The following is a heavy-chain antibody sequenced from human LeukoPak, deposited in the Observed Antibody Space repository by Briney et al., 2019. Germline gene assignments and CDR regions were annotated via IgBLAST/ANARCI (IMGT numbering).Heavy chain of an antibody. Sequence: SGGSLRLSCAASGFTFSSYAMHWVRQAPGKGLEWVAVISYDGSNKYYADSVKGRFTISRDNSKNTLYLQMNSLRAEDTAVYYCAREFIVGAALDYWGQGTLVTVSS. CDR3: AREFIVGAALDY. V-gene: IGHV3-30-3*01. D-gene: IGHD1-26*01. CDR2: ISYDGSNK. CDR1: GFTFSSYA. J-gene: IGHJ4*02.